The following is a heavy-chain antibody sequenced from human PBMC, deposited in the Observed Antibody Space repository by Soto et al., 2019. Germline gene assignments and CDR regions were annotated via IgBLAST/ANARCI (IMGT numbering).Heavy chain of an antibody. J-gene: IGHJ4*02. CDR1: GVTFSSYA. D-gene: IGHD3-3*01. Sequence: GGSLRLSSAASGVTFSSYAMSWVRQAPGKGLEWVSAISGSGGSTYYADSVKGRITTSRDNSKNTLFLQMSSLRDEDTAVYYCARGDSYYDFGIECWGQGTVVTVSS. CDR3: ARGDSYYDFGIEC. CDR2: ISGSGGST. V-gene: IGHV3-23*01.